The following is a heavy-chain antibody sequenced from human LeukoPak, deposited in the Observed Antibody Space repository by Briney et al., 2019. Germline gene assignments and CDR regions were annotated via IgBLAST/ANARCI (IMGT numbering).Heavy chain of an antibody. CDR2: IYYSGST. CDR3: ARGGLPITMVRGIKYNWFDP. J-gene: IGHJ5*02. CDR1: GGSISSTSYF. Sequence: SETLSLTCTVSGGSISSTSYFWGWIRQPPGKGLEWIGTIYYSGSTYYNPSLKSRVTMSVDTSRNQFSLKLSSVTAADTAVYYCARGGLPITMVRGIKYNWFDPWGQGTLVTVSS. D-gene: IGHD3-10*01. V-gene: IGHV4-39*07.